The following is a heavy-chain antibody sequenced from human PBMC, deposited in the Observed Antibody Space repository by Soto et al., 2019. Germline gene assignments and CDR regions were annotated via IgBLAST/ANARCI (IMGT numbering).Heavy chain of an antibody. CDR2: IYYSGST. D-gene: IGHD4-17*01. J-gene: IGHJ4*02. V-gene: IGHV4-59*08. CDR1: GGSISSYY. CDR3: ASLGDDPYYFDY. Sequence: QVQLQESGPGLVKPSETLSLTCTVSGGSISSYYWSWIRQPPGKGLEWIGYIYYSGSTNYNPSLKSRATNSVDTSKNQFSLKLSSVPAADTAVYYCASLGDDPYYFDYWGQGTLVTVSS.